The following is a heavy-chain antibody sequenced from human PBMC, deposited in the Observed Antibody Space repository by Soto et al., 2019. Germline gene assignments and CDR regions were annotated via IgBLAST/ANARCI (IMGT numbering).Heavy chain of an antibody. Sequence: LRLSCAASGFTFSTYAMNWVRQPPLKGLEWVSSISGSGAYTYYADSVQGRFTISRDNSKNTLNLQMNSLRAEDTAVYYCARDRHPYSTKYYFDYWGKGTLVTVSS. CDR3: ARDRHPYSTKYYFDY. J-gene: IGHJ4*02. D-gene: IGHD2-2*01. CDR2: ISGSGAYT. V-gene: IGHV3-23*01. CDR1: GFTFSTYA.